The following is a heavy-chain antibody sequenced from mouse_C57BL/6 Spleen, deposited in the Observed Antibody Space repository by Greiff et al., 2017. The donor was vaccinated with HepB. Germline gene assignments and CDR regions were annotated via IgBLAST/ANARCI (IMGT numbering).Heavy chain of an antibody. CDR3: ANLYGNNWYFDV. CDR1: GYTFTDYY. CDR2: INPNNGGT. V-gene: IGHV1-26*01. D-gene: IGHD2-1*01. J-gene: IGHJ1*03. Sequence: EVQLQQSGPELVKPGASVKISCKASGYTFTDYYMNWVKQSHGKSLEWIGDINPNNGGTSYNQKFKGKATLTVDKSSSTAYMELRSLTSEDSAVYYCANLYGNNWYFDVWGTGTTVTVSS.